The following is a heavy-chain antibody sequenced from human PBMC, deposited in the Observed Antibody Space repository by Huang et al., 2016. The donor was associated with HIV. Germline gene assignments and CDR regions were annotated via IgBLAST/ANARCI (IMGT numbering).Heavy chain of an antibody. CDR1: GGPIRSDNYY. CDR3: ARLPGSITMIRGVITDPY. Sequence: QLQLQESGPGLVKPSETLSPTCTVSGGPIRSDNYYWGWIRQPPGKGLEWIGSIYYSGSTYSNPSLKSRVTITVDTSKNQFSLKMRSVTAADTAVYYCARLPGSITMIRGVITDPYWGQGTLVTVSS. J-gene: IGHJ4*02. D-gene: IGHD3-10*01. V-gene: IGHV4-39*01. CDR2: IYYSGST.